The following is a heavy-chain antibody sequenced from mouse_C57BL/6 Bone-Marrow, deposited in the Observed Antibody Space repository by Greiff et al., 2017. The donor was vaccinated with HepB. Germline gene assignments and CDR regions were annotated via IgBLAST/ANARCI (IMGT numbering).Heavy chain of an antibody. Sequence: EVKLVESGGDLVKPGGSLKLSCPASGFTFSSYGMSWVRQTPDKRLEWVATISSGGSYTYYPDSVKGRFTISRDNAKNTLYLQMSSLKSEDTAMYYCARQGGFAYWGQGTLVTVSA. CDR2: ISSGGSYT. V-gene: IGHV5-6*01. CDR1: GFTFSSYG. J-gene: IGHJ3*01. CDR3: ARQGGFAY.